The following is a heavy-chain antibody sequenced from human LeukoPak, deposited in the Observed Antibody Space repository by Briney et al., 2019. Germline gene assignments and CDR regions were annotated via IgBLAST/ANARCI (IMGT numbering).Heavy chain of an antibody. CDR1: GGSVSSGSYY. CDR3: ARGRLRVVTASYFDY. CDR2: IYYSGST. J-gene: IGHJ4*02. Sequence: SETLSLTCTVSGGSVSSGSYYWSWIRQPPRKGLEWIGYIYYSGSTNYNPSLKSRVTISVDTSKNQFSLKLSSVTAADTAVYYCARGRLRVVTASYFDYWGQGTLVTVSS. D-gene: IGHD2-21*02. V-gene: IGHV4-61*01.